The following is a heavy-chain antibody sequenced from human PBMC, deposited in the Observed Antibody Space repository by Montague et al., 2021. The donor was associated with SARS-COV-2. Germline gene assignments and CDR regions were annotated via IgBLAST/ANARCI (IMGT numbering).Heavy chain of an antibody. V-gene: IGHV4-59*02. CDR3: AGDRGRFWHFDL. D-gene: IGHD5-12*01. CDR2: IYDSGST. J-gene: IGHJ2*01. Sequence: SETLSLTCIASGSSVRSYYWSWIRQPPGKGLEWIGYIYDSGSTNYNPSLKSRVTISVDTSKSQMSLRLNSVTAADTAVYYCAGDRGRFWHFDLWGRGTLVTVSS. CDR1: GSSVRSYY.